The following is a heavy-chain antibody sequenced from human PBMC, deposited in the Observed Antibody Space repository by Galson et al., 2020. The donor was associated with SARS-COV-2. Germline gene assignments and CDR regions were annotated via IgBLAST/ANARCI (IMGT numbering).Heavy chain of an antibody. CDR2: IYDSGST. V-gene: IGHV4-30-4*01. J-gene: IGHJ4*02. CDR1: GGSISSGDYY. CDR3: ARERAPHVFDY. D-gene: IGHD3-16*01. Sequence: SETLSLTCTVSGGSISSGDYYWSWIRQPPGKGLEWIGYIYDSGSTYYNPSLKSRVTISEDTSKNQFSLKLLSVTAADTAVYYCARERAPHVFDYWGQGTLVTVSS.